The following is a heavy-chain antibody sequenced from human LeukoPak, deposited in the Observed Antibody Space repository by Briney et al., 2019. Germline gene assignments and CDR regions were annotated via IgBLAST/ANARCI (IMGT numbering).Heavy chain of an antibody. J-gene: IGHJ4*02. CDR2: IWYDESKK. V-gene: IGHV3-33*06. CDR3: AKSRGYYYEKSGPADY. D-gene: IGHD3-22*01. CDR1: GFTFSSYG. Sequence: GGSLRLSCAASGFTFSSYGMHWIRQAPGKGLEWVAVIWYDESKKYYADSVKGRFTISRDTSKNTLYLQVNSLRAEDTAVYYFAKSRGYYYEKSGPADYWGQGTLVTVSS.